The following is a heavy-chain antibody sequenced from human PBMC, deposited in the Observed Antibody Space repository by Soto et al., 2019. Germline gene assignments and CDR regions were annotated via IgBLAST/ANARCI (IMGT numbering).Heavy chain of an antibody. CDR3: VKEHHSSGYGTFFEH. D-gene: IGHD3-22*01. V-gene: IGHV3-30*18. CDR1: GFTFSTYG. J-gene: IGHJ4*02. Sequence: QVQLVESGGGVVQPGGSLRVSCGASGFTFSTYGMHWVRQAPGKGLQWVAVISNDGRTTYYDDSVKGRSTISRDNSKNRLHLQRDSPGPEDTAVYYCVKEHHSSGYGTFFEHWGQGALVNVSS. CDR2: ISNDGRTT.